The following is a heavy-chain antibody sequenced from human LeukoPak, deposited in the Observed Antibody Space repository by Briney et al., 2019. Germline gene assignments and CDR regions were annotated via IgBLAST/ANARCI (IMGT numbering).Heavy chain of an antibody. Sequence: GASVKVSCKASGGTFSSYAISWVRQAPGQGLEWMGGIIPIFGTANYAQKFQGRVTITADESTSTAYMELSSLRSEDTAVYYCAGGGNSYYFDYWGQGTLVTVSS. V-gene: IGHV1-69*13. CDR2: IIPIFGTA. CDR3: AGGGNSYYFDY. J-gene: IGHJ4*02. D-gene: IGHD4-23*01. CDR1: GGTFSSYA.